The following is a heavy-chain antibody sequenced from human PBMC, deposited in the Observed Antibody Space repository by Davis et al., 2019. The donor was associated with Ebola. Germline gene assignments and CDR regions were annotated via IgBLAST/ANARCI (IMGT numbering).Heavy chain of an antibody. V-gene: IGHV1-3*01. Sequence: AASVTVSCKASGYTFTGSGIHWVRQAPGQRLEWMGWINAGDGNTKYSQKFQGRVTITRDTSASTASMELSSLTSEDTAVYYCARGSDSGAYYPSDYWGQGALVTVSS. CDR3: ARGSDSGAYYPSDY. J-gene: IGHJ4*02. D-gene: IGHD3-22*01. CDR1: GYTFTGSG. CDR2: INAGDGNT.